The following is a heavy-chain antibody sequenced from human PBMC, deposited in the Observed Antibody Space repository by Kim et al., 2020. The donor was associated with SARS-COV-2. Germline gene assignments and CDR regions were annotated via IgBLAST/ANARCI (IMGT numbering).Heavy chain of an antibody. CDR3: AREWVAAAAVNWFDP. Sequence: ASVKVSCKASGYTFTSYAMNWVRQAPGQGLEWMGWINTNTGNPTYAQGFTGRFVFSLDTSVSTAYLQISSLKAEDTAVYYCAREWVAAAAVNWFDPWGQGSLVTVSS. V-gene: IGHV7-4-1*02. CDR1: GYTFTSYA. D-gene: IGHD6-13*01. J-gene: IGHJ5*02. CDR2: INTNTGNP.